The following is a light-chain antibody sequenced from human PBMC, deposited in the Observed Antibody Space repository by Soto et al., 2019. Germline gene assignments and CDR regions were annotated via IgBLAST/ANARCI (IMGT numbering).Light chain of an antibody. CDR1: QSVSSSY. V-gene: IGKV3-20*01. Sequence: EIVLTQSPGTLSLSPGERATLSCRASQSVSSSYLAWYQQKPGQAPRLLIYGASSSATGIPDRFSGSGSGTDFTLTINRLAPEDVAVYYCQQYGSSGYTFGQGTKLEIK. CDR3: QQYGSSGYT. CDR2: GAS. J-gene: IGKJ2*01.